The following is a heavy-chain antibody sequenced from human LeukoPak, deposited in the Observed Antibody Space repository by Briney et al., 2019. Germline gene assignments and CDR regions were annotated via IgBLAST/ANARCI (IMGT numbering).Heavy chain of an antibody. CDR3: ARHEWGITNAFDI. CDR1: GYSISSGFY. CDR2: FHHSGST. D-gene: IGHD1-14*01. Sequence: PSETLSLTCSVSGYSISSGFYWDWIRQPPGKGLEWIGSFHHSGSTPYNPSLNSRVSISVDTSKNQLSLKLSSVTAADTAVYYCARHEWGITNAFDIWGQGTMVTVSS. J-gene: IGHJ3*02. V-gene: IGHV4-38-2*02.